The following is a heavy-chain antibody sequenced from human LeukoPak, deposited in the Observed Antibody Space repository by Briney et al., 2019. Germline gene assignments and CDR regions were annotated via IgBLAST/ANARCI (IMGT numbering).Heavy chain of an antibody. CDR2: INHSGST. Sequence: SETLSLTCAVYGGSFSGYYWSWIRQPPGKGLEWIGEINHSGSTNYNPSLKSRVTISVDTSKNQFSLKLSSVTAAGTAVYYCARGKVTYMLENDYWGQGTLVTVSS. D-gene: IGHD2-21*02. CDR1: GGSFSGYY. CDR3: ARGKVTYMLENDY. V-gene: IGHV4-34*01. J-gene: IGHJ4*02.